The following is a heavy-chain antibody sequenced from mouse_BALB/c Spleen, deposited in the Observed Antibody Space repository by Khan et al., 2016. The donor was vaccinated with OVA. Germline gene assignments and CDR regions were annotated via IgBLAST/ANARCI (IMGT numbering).Heavy chain of an antibody. J-gene: IGHJ3*01. CDR3: ARNYDYDEGLAY. Sequence: QVQLKQSGSGLVQPSQSLSITCTVSGFSLTSYGVHWVRQSPGKGLEWLGVLWSGGSTDYNAAFISRLSISKDNSKSQAFFKMNSLQANDTAIYYCARNYDYDEGLAYWGQGTLVTVSA. D-gene: IGHD2-4*01. CDR2: LWSGGST. CDR1: GFSLTSYG. V-gene: IGHV2-2*02.